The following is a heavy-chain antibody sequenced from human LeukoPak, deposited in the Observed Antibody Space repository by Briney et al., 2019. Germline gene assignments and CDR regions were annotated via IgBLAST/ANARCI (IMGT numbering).Heavy chain of an antibody. CDR2: IKQDGSGQ. CDR1: GFTFSNFW. CDR3: ARDFCSSEACPFRDDAFDI. D-gene: IGHD2-2*01. V-gene: IGHV3-7*03. Sequence: GGSLRLSCAASGFTFSNFWMTWVRQAPGKGLEWVATIKQDGSGQFYVDSVKGRFTISRDNAKSSLSLQMNSLKVEDTAVYYCARDFCSSEACPFRDDAFDIWGQGTKVTVSS. J-gene: IGHJ3*02.